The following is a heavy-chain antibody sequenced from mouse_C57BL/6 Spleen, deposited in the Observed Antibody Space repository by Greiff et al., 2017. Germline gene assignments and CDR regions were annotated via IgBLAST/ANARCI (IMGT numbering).Heavy chain of an antibody. V-gene: IGHV5-12*01. CDR3: ARQDYGNYGAY. Sequence: EVKLVESGGGLVQPGGSLKLSCAASGFTFSDYYMYWVRQTPEKRLEWVAYISNGGGSTYYPDTVKGRFTISRDNAKNTLYLQMSRLKSEDTAMYYCARQDYGNYGAYWGQGTLVTVSA. D-gene: IGHD2-1*01. CDR1: GFTFSDYY. CDR2: ISNGGGST. J-gene: IGHJ3*01.